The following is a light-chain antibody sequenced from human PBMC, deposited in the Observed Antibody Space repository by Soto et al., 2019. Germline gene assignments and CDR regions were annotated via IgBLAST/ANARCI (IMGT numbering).Light chain of an antibody. Sequence: DIQMTQSPSTLSASVGDRVTITCRASQSISSWLAWYQQKPGKAPKLLIDKASSLESGVPSRFSGSGSGTEFTLTISSLQPDDFATYYCQQYKSYSRTLGQGTKVEIK. V-gene: IGKV1-5*03. CDR3: QQYKSYSRT. CDR2: KAS. CDR1: QSISSW. J-gene: IGKJ1*01.